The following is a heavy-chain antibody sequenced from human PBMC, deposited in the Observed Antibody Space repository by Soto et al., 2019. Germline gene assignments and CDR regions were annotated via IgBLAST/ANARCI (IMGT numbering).Heavy chain of an antibody. CDR1: GFTFSTNA. CDR2: ISDEGSTR. Sequence: QVQLVESGGGVVQPGRSLRLSCAASGFTFSTNAMHWVRQAPGKGLEWVAVISDEGSTRYYADSMKGRFNISRDNSKNTLYLQRNNLRAGDTAVYYCAKQLSGWSYNFDYWGPGAGVTVPS. CDR3: AKQLSGWSYNFDY. J-gene: IGHJ4*02. V-gene: IGHV3-30-3*02. D-gene: IGHD6-19*01.